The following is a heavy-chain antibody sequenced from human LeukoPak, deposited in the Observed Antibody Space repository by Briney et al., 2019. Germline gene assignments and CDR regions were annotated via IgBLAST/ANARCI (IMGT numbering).Heavy chain of an antibody. Sequence: GWPLLFSSAASGCTISSYAISGLRPAPGKMLEWASAISGSGGSTYYADSVKGRFTISRDNSKNTLYLQMNSLRAEDTAVYYCAKDSSPYYYDSSGYYPYWYFDLWGRGTLVTVSS. D-gene: IGHD3-22*01. CDR3: AKDSSPYYYDSSGYYPYWYFDL. CDR1: GCTISSYA. CDR2: ISGSGGST. J-gene: IGHJ2*01. V-gene: IGHV3-23*01.